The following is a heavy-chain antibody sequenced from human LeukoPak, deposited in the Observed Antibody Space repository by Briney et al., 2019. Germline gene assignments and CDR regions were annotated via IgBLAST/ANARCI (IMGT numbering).Heavy chain of an antibody. J-gene: IGHJ4*02. V-gene: IGHV3-33*01. D-gene: IGHD3-22*01. CDR2: IRYDGSNK. CDR1: GFTFTSYG. CDR3: ARDFSPFYYDSSGYYNY. Sequence: PGGSLRLSCAASGFTFTSYGMHWVRQSPGKGLEWVAVIRYDGSNKYYADSVKGRFTISRDNSKNTLYLQMNSLRAEDTAVYYCARDFSPFYYDSSGYYNYWGQGTLVTVSS.